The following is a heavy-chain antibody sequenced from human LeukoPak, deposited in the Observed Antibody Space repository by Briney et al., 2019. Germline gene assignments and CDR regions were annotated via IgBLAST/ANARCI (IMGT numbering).Heavy chain of an antibody. Sequence: SETLSLTCTVSGGSINSYYWSWIRQPPGKGLEWIGYIYYSGSTNYNPSLKSRVTISVDTSKNQFSLKLSSVTAADTAVYYCAREVQMATQFDYWGQGTLVTVSS. CDR1: GGSINSYY. J-gene: IGHJ4*02. V-gene: IGHV4-59*01. CDR2: IYYSGST. CDR3: AREVQMATQFDY. D-gene: IGHD5-24*01.